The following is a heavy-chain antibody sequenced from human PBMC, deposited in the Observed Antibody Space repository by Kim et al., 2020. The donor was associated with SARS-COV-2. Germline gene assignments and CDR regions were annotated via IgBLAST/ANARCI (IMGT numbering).Heavy chain of an antibody. V-gene: IGHV4-59*01. CDR1: GHSISGDY. CDR2: VYYSGTT. CDR3: ARGRMAAAGNFDS. Sequence: SETLSLTCNVSGHSISGDYWSWIRQPPGKGLEWIGFVYYSGTTNYNPSLKSRVAISIDTSKRQFFLKLSSATPADTAVYFCARGRMAAAGNFDSWGQGTLVTVSS. D-gene: IGHD6-13*01. J-gene: IGHJ4*02.